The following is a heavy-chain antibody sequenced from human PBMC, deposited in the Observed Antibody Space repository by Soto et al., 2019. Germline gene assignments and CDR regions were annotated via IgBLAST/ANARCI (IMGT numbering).Heavy chain of an antibody. D-gene: IGHD6-13*01. CDR2: INPNSGGT. V-gene: IGHV1-2*04. CDR3: ARVKAAAGTGGRILSAFDI. CDR1: GYTFTGYY. Sequence: ASVKVSCKASGYTFTGYYMHWVRQAPGQGLEWMGWINPNSGGTNYAQKFQGWVTMTRDTSISTAYMELGRLRSDDTAGYYCARVKAAAGTGGRILSAFDIWGQGTMVTVSS. J-gene: IGHJ3*02.